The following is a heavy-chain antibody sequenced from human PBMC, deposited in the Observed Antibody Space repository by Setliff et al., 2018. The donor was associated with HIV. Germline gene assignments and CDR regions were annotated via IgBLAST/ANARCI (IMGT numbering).Heavy chain of an antibody. CDR2: MMTIFSTT. J-gene: IGHJ3*01. Sequence: ASVKVSCKASGYTFTSYYMHWVRQAPGQGLEWMGGMMTIFSTTNYARKFQGRVTITTDESTGTAYMELSNLRSEDTAVYYCATEGAGGSYQRASALDLWGQGTMVTVSS. D-gene: IGHD1-26*01. CDR1: GYTFTSYY. V-gene: IGHV1-69*05. CDR3: ATEGAGGSYQRASALDL.